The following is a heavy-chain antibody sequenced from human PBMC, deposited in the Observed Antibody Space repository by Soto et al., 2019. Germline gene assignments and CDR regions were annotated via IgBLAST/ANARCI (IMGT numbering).Heavy chain of an antibody. V-gene: IGHV4-4*07. CDR3: ARSIVGTTRYNSGTDV. CDR2: IYATGTT. J-gene: IGHJ6*02. CDR1: GASISGFY. Sequence: PSETLSLTCTVSGASISGFYWSWIRKSAGKGLEWIGRIYATGTTDYNPSRKSRVMMSVDTSKKQFSLTLSSVTAADTAVYYCARSIVGTTRYNSGTDVWGQGTTVTVSS. D-gene: IGHD1-26*01.